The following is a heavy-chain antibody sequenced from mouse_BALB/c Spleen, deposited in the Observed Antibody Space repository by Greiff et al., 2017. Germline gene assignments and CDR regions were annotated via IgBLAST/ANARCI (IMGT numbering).Heavy chain of an antibody. CDR3: ARGGGLDY. J-gene: IGHJ2*01. D-gene: IGHD3-3*01. Sequence: EVQLQQSGGGLVQPGGSLKLSCAASGFTFSSYTMSWVRQTPEKRLEWVAYISNGGGSTYYPDTVKGRFTISRDNAKNTLYLQMSSLKSEDTAMYYCARGGGLDYWGQGTTLTVSS. CDR1: GFTFSSYT. CDR2: ISNGGGST. V-gene: IGHV5-12-2*01.